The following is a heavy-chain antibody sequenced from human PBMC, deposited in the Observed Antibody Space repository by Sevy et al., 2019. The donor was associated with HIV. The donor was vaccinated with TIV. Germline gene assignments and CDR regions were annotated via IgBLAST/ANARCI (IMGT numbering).Heavy chain of an antibody. CDR1: GFTFSNYY. CDR2: ISSSGSTI. V-gene: IGHV3-11*01. CDR3: ASWEADYGDYFDY. J-gene: IGHJ4*02. D-gene: IGHD4-17*01. Sequence: GGSLRLSCAASGFTFSNYYMSWIRQAPGKGLEWVSYISSSGSTIYYADPVKGRFTISRDNANNSLYLQMNSLRAEDTAVYYCASWEADYGDYFDYWGQGTLVTVSS.